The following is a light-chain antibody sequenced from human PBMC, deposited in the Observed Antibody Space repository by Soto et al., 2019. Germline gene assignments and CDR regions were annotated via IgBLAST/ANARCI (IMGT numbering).Light chain of an antibody. Sequence: DIQMTQSPSSVSASVGDRVTITCRASHSISSYLNWYQQKPGKAPKLLIYVASSLQTGVPSRFSGSGSGTDFTLTISSLQPEDFAVYYCQHYNYWPPKTFGQGTKVDIK. CDR2: VAS. V-gene: IGKV1-39*01. J-gene: IGKJ1*01. CDR3: QHYNYWPPKT. CDR1: HSISSY.